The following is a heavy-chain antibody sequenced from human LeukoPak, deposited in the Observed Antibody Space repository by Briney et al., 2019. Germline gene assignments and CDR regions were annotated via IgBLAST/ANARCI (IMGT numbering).Heavy chain of an antibody. V-gene: IGHV4-34*01. CDR1: GGSFSGYY. CDR3: ARRRVVVVAATVPSLKRYWYFDL. CDR2: INHSGST. J-gene: IGHJ2*01. D-gene: IGHD2-15*01. Sequence: PSETPSLTCAVYGGSFSGYYWSWIRQPPGKGLEWIGEINHSGSTNYNPSLKSRVTISVDTSKNPFSLKLSSVTAADTAVCYCARRRVVVVAATVPSLKRYWYFDLWGRGTLATVSS.